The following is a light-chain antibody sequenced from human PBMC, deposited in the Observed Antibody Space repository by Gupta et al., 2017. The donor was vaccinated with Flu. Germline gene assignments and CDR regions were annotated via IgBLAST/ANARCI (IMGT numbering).Light chain of an antibody. J-gene: IGKJ1*01. CDR3: QQYNNWPPWR. CDR2: GAS. Sequence: EIVMTQSPATLSVSPGERATLSCRASQSVSSNLAWYQQKPGQAPRLLIYGASTRATGIPARFSGSGSGTEFTLTISSLQSEDFAVYYCQQYNNWPPWRFGQWVNVGI. CDR1: QSVSSN. V-gene: IGKV3-15*01.